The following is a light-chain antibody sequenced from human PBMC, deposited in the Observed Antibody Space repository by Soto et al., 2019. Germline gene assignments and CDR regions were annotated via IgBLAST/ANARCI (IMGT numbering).Light chain of an antibody. J-gene: IGLJ1*01. CDR1: NSDVGGYDF. Sequence: QSVLTQPASVSGSPGQSITISCTGTNSDVGGYDFVSWYQQHPGKAPKLMIYDVSGRPSGVSNRFSGSKSGNTASLTISGLQAEDEADYYCSSSTSSSTNVFGTGTKLTVL. V-gene: IGLV2-14*01. CDR2: DVS. CDR3: SSSTSSSTNV.